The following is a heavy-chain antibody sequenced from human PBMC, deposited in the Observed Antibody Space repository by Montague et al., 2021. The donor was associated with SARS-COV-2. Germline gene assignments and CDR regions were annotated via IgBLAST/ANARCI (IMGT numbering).Heavy chain of an antibody. CDR2: INIVGDT. CDR1: GFTFSSYD. D-gene: IGHD5-12*01. V-gene: IGHV3-13*01. J-gene: IGHJ6*02. CDR3: LREPRYRGNDFYGMDV. Sequence: SLSLSWSASGFTFSSYDMHWVRQVTGEGLEWVSAINIVGDTYYSASVKGRFTISRENAKNSLYLQMNSLRAADTAVYYCLREPRYRGNDFYGMDVWGQGTTVTVSS.